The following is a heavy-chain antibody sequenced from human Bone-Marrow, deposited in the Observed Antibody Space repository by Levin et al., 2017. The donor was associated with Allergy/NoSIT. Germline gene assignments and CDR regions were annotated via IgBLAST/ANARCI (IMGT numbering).Heavy chain of an antibody. CDR2: VSADGNTA. CDR1: GFTFRDYS. V-gene: IGHV3-74*01. D-gene: IGHD1-26*01. Sequence: GESLKISCAASGFTFRDYSMHWVRQAPGKGLVWVSRVSADGNTAAYADSVKGRFTISRDNAKNTLYLQMNSLRDEDTAMYYCTRGYRDYWGQGTLVTVSS. J-gene: IGHJ4*02. CDR3: TRGYRDY.